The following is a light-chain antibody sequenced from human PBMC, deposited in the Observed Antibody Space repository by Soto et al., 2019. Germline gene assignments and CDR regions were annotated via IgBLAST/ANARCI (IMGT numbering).Light chain of an antibody. CDR1: XXAVTSGFY. CDR2: RTS. Sequence: QTVVTQEPSLTVXPXXXVALXCAXSXXAVTSGFYPNWIQQKPGQAPRALIYRTSNKHSWTPARFSGSLLGGKAALTLSGVQPEDEAEYYCLLYYGAAQVFGGGTQLTVL. CDR3: LLYYGAAQV. J-gene: IGLJ2*01. V-gene: IGLV7-43*01.